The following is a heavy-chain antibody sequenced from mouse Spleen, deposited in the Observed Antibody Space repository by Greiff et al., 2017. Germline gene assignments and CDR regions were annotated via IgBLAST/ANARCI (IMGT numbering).Heavy chain of an antibody. J-gene: IGHJ4*01. D-gene: IGHD2-2*01. Sequence: EVQVVESGGGLVKPGGSLKLSCAASGFTFSDYGMHWVRQAPEKGLEWVAYISSGSSTIYYADTVKGRFTISRDNAKNTLFLQMTSLRSEDTAMYYCARPYYGYDGTMDYWGQGTSVTVSS. CDR3: ARPYYGYDGTMDY. CDR2: ISSGSSTI. CDR1: GFTFSDYG. V-gene: IGHV5-17*01.